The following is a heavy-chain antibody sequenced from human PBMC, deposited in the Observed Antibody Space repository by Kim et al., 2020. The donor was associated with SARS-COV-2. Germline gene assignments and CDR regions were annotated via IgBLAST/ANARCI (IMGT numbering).Heavy chain of an antibody. J-gene: IGHJ4*02. CDR2: IKEGGDHT. V-gene: IGHV3-23*01. Sequence: GGSLRLSCAASGFTFSTYGMMWVRQAPGSGLEWVSMIKEGGDHTYYADSVKGRFTISRDNSKNMLYLQMNALRADDTAKYYCLSYYGSRSFGDYWGRGNL. D-gene: IGHD3-10*01. CDR1: GFTFSTYG. CDR3: LSYYGSRSFGDY.